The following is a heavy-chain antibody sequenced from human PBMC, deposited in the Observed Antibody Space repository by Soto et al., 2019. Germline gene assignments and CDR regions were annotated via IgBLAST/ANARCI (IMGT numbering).Heavy chain of an antibody. V-gene: IGHV5-51*01. CDR2: IYPGDSDT. CDR1: GYSFTSYW. Sequence: GESLKISCKGSGYSFTSYWIGWVRQMPVKGLEWMGIIYPGDSDTRYSPSFQGQVTISADKSISTAYLQWSSLKASDTAMYYCARRSIAAPYYYYFGMDVWGQGTTVTVSS. J-gene: IGHJ6*02. D-gene: IGHD6-6*01. CDR3: ARRSIAAPYYYYFGMDV.